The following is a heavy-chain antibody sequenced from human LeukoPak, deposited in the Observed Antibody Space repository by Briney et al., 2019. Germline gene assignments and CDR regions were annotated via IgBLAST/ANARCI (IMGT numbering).Heavy chain of an antibody. V-gene: IGHV2-70*01. CDR2: IDWDDDK. J-gene: IGHJ3*02. D-gene: IGHD2-15*01. Sequence: SGPTLVNPTQTLTLTCTFSGFSLSTSGMCASWIRQPPGKALEWLALIDWDDDKYYSTSLKTRLTISKDTSKNQVVLTMTNMDPVDTATYYCALVPNCYSYAFDIWGQGTMVTVSS. CDR1: GFSLSTSGMC. CDR3: ALVPNCYSYAFDI.